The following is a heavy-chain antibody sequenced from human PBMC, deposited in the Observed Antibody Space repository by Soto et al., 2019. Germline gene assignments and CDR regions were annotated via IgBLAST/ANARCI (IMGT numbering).Heavy chain of an antibody. CDR3: ARGDSNSWSDF. CDR1: GFTFRSYA. J-gene: IGHJ4*02. CDR2: ISYDGTNK. V-gene: IGHV3-30*01. D-gene: IGHD6-13*01. Sequence: HVQLVESGGGVVQPGRSLRLSCAASGFTFRSYAMDWVRQAPGKGLEWVAVISYDGTNKYYADSVKGRFTISRDNSKNTLSLQRNSLRPDDTAVYYCARGDSNSWSDFWGQGTLVTVSS.